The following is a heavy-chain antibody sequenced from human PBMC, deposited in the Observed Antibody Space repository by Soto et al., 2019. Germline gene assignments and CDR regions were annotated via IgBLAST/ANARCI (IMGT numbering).Heavy chain of an antibody. CDR3: ARDRGPYTGVFDL. CDR2: VYSSGAT. CDR1: DGSMNYYY. D-gene: IGHD3-10*01. V-gene: IGHV4-59*01. Sequence: QVQLQESGPGLVKPSETLSLTCSVSDGSMNYYYWSWIRQPPGKGLEWIAYVYSSGATNYNPSLGSRATISVDTSKGQFSLKLSSVTAADTAVYYCARDRGPYTGVFDLWGQGTLVSVSS. J-gene: IGHJ4*02.